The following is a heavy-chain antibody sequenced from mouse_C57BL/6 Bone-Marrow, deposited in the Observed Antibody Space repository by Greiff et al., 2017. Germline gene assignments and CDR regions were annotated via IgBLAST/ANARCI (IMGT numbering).Heavy chain of an antibody. CDR2: ISYDGSN. J-gene: IGHJ4*01. CDR1: GYSITSGYY. CDR3: GSAFTTVVANAMDY. Sequence: DVQLVESGPGLVKPSQSLSLTCSVTGYSITSGYYWNWIRQFPGNKLEWMGYISYDGSNNYNPSLKNRISITRDTSTNQFFLKLNSVTTEDTATYYRGSAFTTVVANAMDYWGQGTSVTVSS. V-gene: IGHV3-6*01. D-gene: IGHD1-1*01.